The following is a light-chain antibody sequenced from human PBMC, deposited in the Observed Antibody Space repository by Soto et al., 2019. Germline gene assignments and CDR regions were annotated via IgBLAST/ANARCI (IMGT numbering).Light chain of an antibody. J-gene: IGKJ4*01. CDR3: QQYHTWPIT. V-gene: IGKV1-8*01. Sequence: AIRMTQSPSSLCASRVERVTSTCRGSQGISSYLAWYQQKPGKAPKLLIYATSTLQSGVPSRFSGSGSGTEFTLTISSLQSEDCAIYYCQQYHTWPITFGGGTKV. CDR2: ATS. CDR1: QGISSY.